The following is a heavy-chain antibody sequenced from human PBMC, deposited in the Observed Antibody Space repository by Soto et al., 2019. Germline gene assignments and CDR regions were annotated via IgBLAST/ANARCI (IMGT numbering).Heavy chain of an antibody. V-gene: IGHV1-3*01. CDR3: ARRHYYGSGSYYKPTYYHYYGMDV. CDR2: INAGNGNT. CDR1: GYTFTSYA. Sequence: ASVTVSCQASGYTFTSYAMHWVRQAPGQRLEWMGWINAGNGNTKYSQKFQGRVTITRDTSASTAYMELSSLRSEDTAVYYCARRHYYGSGSYYKPTYYHYYGMDVWGQGTTVTVSS. J-gene: IGHJ6*02. D-gene: IGHD3-10*01.